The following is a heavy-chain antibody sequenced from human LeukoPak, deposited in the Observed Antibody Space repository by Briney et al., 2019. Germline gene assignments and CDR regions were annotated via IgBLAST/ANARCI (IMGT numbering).Heavy chain of an antibody. CDR2: FHTSVSY. CDR3: ARMAYYYDSSGYYYAQNYYMDV. CDR1: GGSISPYF. D-gene: IGHD3-22*01. J-gene: IGHJ6*03. V-gene: IGHV4-4*07. Sequence: PSETLSLICTVSGGSISPYFWTWIRQSAGKELEWIGRFHTSVSYNYNPSLNGRVTMSLDTSKNQFSLNLTSVTAADTAVYYCARMAYYYDSSGYYYAQNYYMDVWGKGTTVTVSS.